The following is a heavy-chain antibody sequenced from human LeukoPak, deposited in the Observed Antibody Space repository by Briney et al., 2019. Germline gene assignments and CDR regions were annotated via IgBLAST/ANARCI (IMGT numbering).Heavy chain of an antibody. V-gene: IGHV4-59*02. D-gene: IGHD1-20*01. CDR3: ARPNWNYWHFDL. CDR1: GGAVTSDY. J-gene: IGHJ2*01. Sequence: SETLSLTCTVFGGAVTSDYWSWIRQPPGNGLEWIGYIYYTGRTSYNPSLESRVSISVDMSKNQFSLKVSSVTAADTAVYYCARPNWNYWHFDLWGRGTLVTVSS. CDR2: IYYTGRT.